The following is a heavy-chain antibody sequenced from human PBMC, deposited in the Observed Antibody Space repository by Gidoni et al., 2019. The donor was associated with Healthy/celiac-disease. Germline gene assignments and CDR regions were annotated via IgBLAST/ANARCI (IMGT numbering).Heavy chain of an antibody. Sequence: EVELLESGGGWVQPGGSLRLSCAAAGFPLSSYALSWVRQAPGKGLGWVSSISGSGGSTYYADSVKGRFTISRDNSQNTLYLQMNSLRVEETAVYYCAKAVYLGIQAEYYFAYWGQGTLVTVSS. D-gene: IGHD1-20*01. CDR3: AKAVYLGIQAEYYFAY. V-gene: IGHV3-23*01. CDR2: ISGSGGST. CDR1: GFPLSSYA. J-gene: IGHJ4*02.